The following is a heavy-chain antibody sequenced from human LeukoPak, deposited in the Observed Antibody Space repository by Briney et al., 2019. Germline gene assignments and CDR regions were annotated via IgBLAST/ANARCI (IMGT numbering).Heavy chain of an antibody. D-gene: IGHD3-3*01. V-gene: IGHV1-2*06. J-gene: IGHJ4*02. CDR1: GYTFTGYY. Sequence: GASVKVSCKASGYTFTGYYMHWVRQAPGQGLEWMGRINPNRGGTNYAQKFQGRVTMTRDTSISTAYMELSRLRSDDTAVDYCARDRHQSPLRFLEWLSTFFDYWGQGTLVTVSS. CDR2: INPNRGGT. CDR3: ARDRHQSPLRFLEWLSTFFDY.